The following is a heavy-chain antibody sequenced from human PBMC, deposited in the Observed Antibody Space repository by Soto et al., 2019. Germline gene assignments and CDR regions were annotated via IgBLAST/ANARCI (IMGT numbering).Heavy chain of an antibody. Sequence: GGSLRLSCAASGFTFSSYSMNWVRQAPGKGLEWVANIKQDGSEKYYVDSVKGRFTISRDNAKNSLYLQMNSLRAEDTAVYYCARAGYWYFDLWGRGTLVTVSS. CDR1: GFTFSSYS. J-gene: IGHJ2*01. CDR2: IKQDGSEK. V-gene: IGHV3-7*03. CDR3: ARAGYWYFDL.